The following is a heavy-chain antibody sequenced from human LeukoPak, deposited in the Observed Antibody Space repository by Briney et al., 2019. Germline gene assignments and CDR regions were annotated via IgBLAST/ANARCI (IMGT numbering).Heavy chain of an antibody. Sequence: HPGRSLRLSCAASGFTFSSYAMHWVHQAPGKGLEWVAVISYDGSNKYYADSVKGRFTISRDNSKNTLYLQMNSLRAEDTAVYYCARDPSSEVRGFPPGYFDYWGQGTLVTVSS. D-gene: IGHD3-10*01. V-gene: IGHV3-30*04. CDR3: ARDPSSEVRGFPPGYFDY. J-gene: IGHJ4*02. CDR1: GFTFSSYA. CDR2: ISYDGSNK.